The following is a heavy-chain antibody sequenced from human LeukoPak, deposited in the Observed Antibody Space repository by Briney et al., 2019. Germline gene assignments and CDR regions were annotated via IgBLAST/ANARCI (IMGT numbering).Heavy chain of an antibody. Sequence: PSETLSLTCAVYGGSFSGYYWSWIRQPPGKGLEWIGEINHSGSTNYNPSLKSRVTISVDTSKNQFSLKLSSVTAADTAVYYCARRYSSSWYLYWGQGTLVTVSS. CDR2: INHSGST. J-gene: IGHJ4*02. V-gene: IGHV4-34*01. CDR1: GGSFSGYY. D-gene: IGHD6-13*01. CDR3: ARRYSSSWYLY.